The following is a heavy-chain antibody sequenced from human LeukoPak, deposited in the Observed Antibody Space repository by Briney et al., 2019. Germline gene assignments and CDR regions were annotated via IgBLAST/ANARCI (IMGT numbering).Heavy chain of an antibody. V-gene: IGHV3-74*01. CDR3: ARGPNSNWSGLDF. CDR2: ISPTGSTT. CDR1: GFSFSGHW. Sequence: GGSLRLSCTASGFSFSGHWMHWAHQLPGKGLVWVSRISPTGSTTSYADSVKGRFTVSRDNAKNTLYLQVKNLRAEDTAVYYCARGPNSNWSGLDFWGQGTLLTVSS. D-gene: IGHD6-6*01. J-gene: IGHJ4*02.